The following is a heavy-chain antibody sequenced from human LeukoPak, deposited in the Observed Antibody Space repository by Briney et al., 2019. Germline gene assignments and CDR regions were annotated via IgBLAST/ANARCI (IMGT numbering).Heavy chain of an antibody. CDR2: IVVASGNT. D-gene: IGHD5-24*01. V-gene: IGHV1-58*02. CDR3: AAAPIEMQQRGFDY. CDR1: GFTCTNSA. Sequence: SVKVSCKASGFTCTNSAMQWVRQARGQRLQWIGWIVVASGNTKYAQKFQERVTITRDMSTSTAYMELSSLSPEDTAVYYCAAAPIEMQQRGFDYWGEGTLVTVSS. J-gene: IGHJ4*02.